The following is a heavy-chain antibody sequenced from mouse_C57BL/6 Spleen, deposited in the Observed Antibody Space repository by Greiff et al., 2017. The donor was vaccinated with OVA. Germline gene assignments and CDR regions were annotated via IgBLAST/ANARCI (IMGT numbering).Heavy chain of an antibody. V-gene: IGHV1-81*01. J-gene: IGHJ4*01. CDR2: IYPISGNT. CDR3: ARSMVTYDAMDY. CDR1: GYTFTSYG. D-gene: IGHD2-1*01. Sequence: QVQLQQSGAELARPGASVQLSCKASGYTFTSYGISWVKQRTGQGLEWIGEIYPISGNTYYNEKFKGKAILTADKSSSTENMELRSLTSEDSAVDICARSMVTYDAMDYWGQGTSVTVSA.